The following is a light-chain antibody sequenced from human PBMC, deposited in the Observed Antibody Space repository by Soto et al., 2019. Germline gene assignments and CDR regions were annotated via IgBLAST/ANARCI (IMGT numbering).Light chain of an antibody. CDR3: LQHNSYPLT. CDR2: DAS. J-gene: IGKJ4*01. CDR1: QSISSW. V-gene: IGKV1-5*01. Sequence: QSAQSPCSLSASVGDRVTIPWRASQSISSWLAWYQQKPGKAPKLLIYDASSLKSGVPSRFSGSGSGTEFTLTISSLQPDDFATYYCLQHNSYPLTFGGGTKVDIK.